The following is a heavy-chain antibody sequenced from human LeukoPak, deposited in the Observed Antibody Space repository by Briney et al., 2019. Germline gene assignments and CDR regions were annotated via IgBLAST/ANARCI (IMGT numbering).Heavy chain of an antibody. V-gene: IGHV4-39*01. CDR2: IYYSGST. D-gene: IGHD6-19*01. Sequence: PSETLSLTCTVSGGSISSSSDYWGWIRQPPGKGLEWIGSIYYSGSTYYNPSLKSRVTISVDTSKNQFSLKLSSVTAADTAVYYCARHSISGVAGISGPFDYWGQGTLVTVSS. CDR1: GGSISSSSDY. CDR3: ARHSISGVAGISGPFDY. J-gene: IGHJ4*02.